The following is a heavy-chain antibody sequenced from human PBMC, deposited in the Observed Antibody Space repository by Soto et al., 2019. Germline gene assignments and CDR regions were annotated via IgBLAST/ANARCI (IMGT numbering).Heavy chain of an antibody. J-gene: IGHJ4*02. CDR2: ITYDGSFQ. CDR1: GFNFDNYG. Sequence: LRLSCQASGFNFDNYGMHWVRQAPGKGLEWVAVITYDGSFQYYADSVKGRFTISRDNSKNTLFLHLNTLKPEDTAVYHCAKDRVGGTFYTPLGFWGQGTLVTVSS. D-gene: IGHD1-7*01. V-gene: IGHV3-30*18. CDR3: AKDRVGGTFYTPLGF.